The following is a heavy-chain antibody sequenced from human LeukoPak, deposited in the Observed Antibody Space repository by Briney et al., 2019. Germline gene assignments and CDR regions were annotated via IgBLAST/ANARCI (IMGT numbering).Heavy chain of an antibody. Sequence: PGGSLRLSCAASVFTFSSYSINWVRQAPGKGLEWVSSISSSSSYIYYADSVKGRFTISRDNAKNSLYLQMNSLRAEDTAVYYCARVGYGSGSYFESEYFDYWGQGTLVTVSS. D-gene: IGHD3-10*01. J-gene: IGHJ4*02. V-gene: IGHV3-21*01. CDR3: ARVGYGSGSYFESEYFDY. CDR2: ISSSSSYI. CDR1: VFTFSSYS.